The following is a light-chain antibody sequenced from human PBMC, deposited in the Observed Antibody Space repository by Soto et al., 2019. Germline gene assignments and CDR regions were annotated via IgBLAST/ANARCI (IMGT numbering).Light chain of an antibody. CDR1: SSDVGVYDF. CDR3: SSYTTSTTRV. Sequence: QSALTQPASVSGSPGQSITISCAGTSSDVGVYDFVSWYQQHPGKAPKPLIYDVNNRPAGISNRFSGSKSGNTASLTISGLQAEDEADYYCSSYTTSTTRVFGGGTQLTVL. V-gene: IGLV2-14*03. J-gene: IGLJ2*01. CDR2: DVN.